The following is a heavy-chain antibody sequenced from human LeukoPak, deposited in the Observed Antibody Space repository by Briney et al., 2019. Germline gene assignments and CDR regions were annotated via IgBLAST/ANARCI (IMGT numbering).Heavy chain of an antibody. D-gene: IGHD5-18*01. CDR3: ARAPRGYSYDFDY. CDR2: IYYSGST. CDR1: GGSISSYY. J-gene: IGHJ4*02. V-gene: IGHV4-59*01. Sequence: SEALSLTCTVSGGSISSYYWSWIRQPPGKGLEWIGYIYYSGSTNYNPSLKSRVTISVDTSKNQFSLKLSSVTAADTAVYYCARAPRGYSYDFDYWGQGTLVTVSS.